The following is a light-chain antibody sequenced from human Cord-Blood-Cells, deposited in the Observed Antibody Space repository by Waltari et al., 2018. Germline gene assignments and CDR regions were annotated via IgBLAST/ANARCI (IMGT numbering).Light chain of an antibody. J-gene: IGKJ5*01. CDR3: QQCYSNPPT. CDR1: QSIRSY. CDR2: AAS. Sequence: DIQMTQSPSSLSASVGDRVTITCRASQSIRSYLNWYQQKPGKAPKLLIYAASSLQSGVPSRFSGSGSGTDFTLTISSLQPEDFATYYCQQCYSNPPTFGQGTRLEIK. V-gene: IGKV1-39*01.